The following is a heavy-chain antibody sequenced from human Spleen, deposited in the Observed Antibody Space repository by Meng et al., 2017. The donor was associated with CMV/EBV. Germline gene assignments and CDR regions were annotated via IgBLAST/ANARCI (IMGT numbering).Heavy chain of an antibody. Sequence: GESLKISCAASGFTFSTYSMHWVRQAPGKGLEWVASILYDGSNRRYTDSVKGRLTISRDNSKNTLYLQMYGLRIEDTAVYYCARDSPYDFWVLDPWGQGTLVTVSS. CDR3: ARDSPYDFWVLDP. CDR2: ILYDGSNR. D-gene: IGHD3-3*01. CDR1: GFTFSTYS. J-gene: IGHJ5*02. V-gene: IGHV3-30-3*01.